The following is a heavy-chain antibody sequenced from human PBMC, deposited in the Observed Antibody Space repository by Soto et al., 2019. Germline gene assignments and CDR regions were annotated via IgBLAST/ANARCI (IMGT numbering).Heavy chain of an antibody. J-gene: IGHJ5*02. CDR2: IYHSGST. V-gene: IGHV4-38-2*02. CDR1: GYSISSGYY. D-gene: IGHD2-2*01. Sequence: PSETLCLTCAVSGYSISSGYYWGWIRQPPGKGLEWIGSIYHSGSTYYNPSLKSRVTISVDTSKNQFSLKLSSVTAAGTAVYYCAREAPDNRFDPWGQGTLVTVSS. CDR3: AREAPDNRFDP.